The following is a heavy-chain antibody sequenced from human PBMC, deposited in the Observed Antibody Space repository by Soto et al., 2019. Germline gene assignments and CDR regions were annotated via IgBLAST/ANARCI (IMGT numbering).Heavy chain of an antibody. Sequence: SETLSLTCTVSGGSISTRSSYWGWIRQPPGKGLEWIGSIYYTGNTYYNPSLKSRVTISIDRSKNHFSLKLSSVTAADTAVYYCCLNGWSRQGPWGQGTLVTVSS. V-gene: IGHV4-39*02. D-gene: IGHD6-19*01. CDR2: IYYTGNT. CDR1: GGSISTRSSY. J-gene: IGHJ5*02. CDR3: CLNGWSRQGP.